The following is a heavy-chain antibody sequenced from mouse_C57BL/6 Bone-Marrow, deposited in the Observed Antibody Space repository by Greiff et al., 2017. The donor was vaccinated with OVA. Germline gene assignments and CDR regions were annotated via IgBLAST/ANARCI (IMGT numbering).Heavy chain of an antibody. CDR1: GYTFTDYY. Sequence: VQLQQSGAELVRPGASVKLSCKASGYTFTDYYINWVKQRPGQGLEWIARIYPGSGNTYYNEKFKGKATLTAEKSSSTAYMQLSSLTSEDSAVYFCARGYYGSSPDYWGQGTTLTVSS. V-gene: IGHV1-76*01. J-gene: IGHJ2*01. D-gene: IGHD1-1*01. CDR3: ARGYYGSSPDY. CDR2: IYPGSGNT.